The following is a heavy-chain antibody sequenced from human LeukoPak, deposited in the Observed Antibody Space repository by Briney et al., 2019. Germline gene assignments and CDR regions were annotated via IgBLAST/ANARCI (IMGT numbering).Heavy chain of an antibody. CDR2: VDPEDGET. CDR1: GYTFTDYY. V-gene: IGHV1-69-2*01. J-gene: IGHJ4*02. D-gene: IGHD3-10*01. CDR3: ATGPYKFYFDY. Sequence: ASVKVSCKVFGYTFTDYYMHWVQQAPGKGLEWMGLVDPEDGETIYAEKFQGRVTITADTSTDTAYMELSSLRSEDTAVYYCATGPYKFYFDYWGQGTLVTVSS.